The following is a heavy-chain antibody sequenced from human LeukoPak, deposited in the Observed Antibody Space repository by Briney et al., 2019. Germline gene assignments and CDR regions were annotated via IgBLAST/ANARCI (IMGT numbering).Heavy chain of an antibody. CDR3: ARGVAGPHEFDY. Sequence: GGSLRLSRAASGFTFSSYEMNWVRQAPGKGLEWVSYISSSGSPIYYADSVKGRFTISRDNSKNTLYLQMNSLRAEDTAVYFCARGVAGPHEFDYWGQGTLVTVSS. CDR1: GFTFSSYE. D-gene: IGHD6-19*01. CDR2: ISSSGSPI. V-gene: IGHV3-48*03. J-gene: IGHJ4*02.